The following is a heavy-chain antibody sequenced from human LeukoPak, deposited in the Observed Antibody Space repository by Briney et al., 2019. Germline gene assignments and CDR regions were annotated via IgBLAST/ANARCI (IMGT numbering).Heavy chain of an antibody. D-gene: IGHD6-13*01. CDR1: GYSFTSYW. CDR2: IYSGDSDT. J-gene: IGHJ4*02. Sequence: HGESLKISCKGSGYSFTSYWIGWVRQMPGKGLEWMGIIYSGDSDTRYSPSFQGQVTISADKSISTAYLQWSSLKASDTAMYYCARQGSRLSSSWYVDYWGQGTLVTVSS. CDR3: ARQGSRLSSSWYVDY. V-gene: IGHV5-51*01.